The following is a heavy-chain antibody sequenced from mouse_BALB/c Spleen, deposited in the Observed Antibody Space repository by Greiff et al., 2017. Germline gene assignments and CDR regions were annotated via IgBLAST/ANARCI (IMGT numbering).Heavy chain of an antibody. J-gene: IGHJ3*01. V-gene: IGHV3-6*02. D-gene: IGHD2-4*01. Sequence: EVKLMESGPGLVKPSQSLSLTCSVTGYSITSGYYWNWIRQFPGNKLEWMGYISYDGSNNYNPSLKNRISITRDTSKNQFFLKLNSVTTEDTATYYCARDGYDYEKFAYWGQGTLVTVSA. CDR2: ISYDGSN. CDR3: ARDGYDYEKFAY. CDR1: GYSITSGYY.